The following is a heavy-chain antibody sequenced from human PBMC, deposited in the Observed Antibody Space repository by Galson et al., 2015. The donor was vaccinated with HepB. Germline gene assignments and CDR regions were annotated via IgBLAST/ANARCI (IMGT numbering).Heavy chain of an antibody. CDR2: ISSSSSYI. J-gene: IGHJ6*03. CDR3: ARDQIWFGESGNYYYYYYMDV. Sequence: SLRLSCAASGFTFSSYSMNWVRQAPGKGLEWVSSISSSSSYIYYADSVKGRFTISRDNAKNSLYLQMNSLRAEDTAVYYCARDQIWFGESGNYYYYYYMDVWGKGTTVTVSS. D-gene: IGHD3-10*01. V-gene: IGHV3-21*01. CDR1: GFTFSSYS.